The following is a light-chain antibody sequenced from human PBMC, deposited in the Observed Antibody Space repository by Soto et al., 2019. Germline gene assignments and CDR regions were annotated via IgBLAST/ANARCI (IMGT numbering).Light chain of an antibody. Sequence: EIVMTQSPATLSVSPGERATLSCRASQSVSSNLAWYQQKPGQAPRLLIYGASTRATGIPARFSGSGSGTECTLTISSLQSEDFAVYYCQQYNNWPLGFGGGTKLEIK. V-gene: IGKV3-15*01. CDR1: QSVSSN. CDR3: QQYNNWPLG. J-gene: IGKJ4*01. CDR2: GAS.